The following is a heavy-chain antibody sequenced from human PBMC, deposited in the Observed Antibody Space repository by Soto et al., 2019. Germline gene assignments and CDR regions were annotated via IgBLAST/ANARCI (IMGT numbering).Heavy chain of an antibody. CDR3: AREDRDRATGLVPAAIAGMDV. CDR1: GGTFSRYS. D-gene: IGHD2-2*01. J-gene: IGHJ6*02. CDR2: IIPIFGIA. V-gene: IGHV1-69*08. Sequence: QVQLVQSGAEVKKPGSSVKVSCKASGGTFSRYSITWVRQAPGHGLEWIGRIIPIFGIASYAQKFQGRVTITADESTSTAYMELSSLRSDDTAVDYCAREDRDRATGLVPAAIAGMDVWGQGTTVTVSS.